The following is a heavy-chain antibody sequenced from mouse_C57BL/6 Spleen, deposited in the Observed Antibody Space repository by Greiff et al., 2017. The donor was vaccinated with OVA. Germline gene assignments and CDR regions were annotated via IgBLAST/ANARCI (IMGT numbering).Heavy chain of an antibody. CDR1: GYTFTSYW. J-gene: IGHJ3*01. Sequence: VKLQQPGAELVRPGTSVKLSCKASGYTFTSYWMNWVKQRPGQGLEWIGVIDPTDSYTNYNQKFKGKATLTVDTSSSTAYMQLRSLTSEDSAVYCCALLRSGDWFAYWGQGTLVTVSA. V-gene: IGHV1-59*01. D-gene: IGHD1-1*01. CDR2: IDPTDSYT. CDR3: ALLRSGDWFAY.